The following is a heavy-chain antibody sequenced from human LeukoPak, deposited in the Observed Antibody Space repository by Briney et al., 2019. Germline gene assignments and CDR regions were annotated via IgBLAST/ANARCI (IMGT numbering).Heavy chain of an antibody. D-gene: IGHD5-24*01. CDR2: ISSSSSYM. J-gene: IGHJ4*02. CDR1: GFTFSSYS. CDR3: ARAGEMTYFDY. V-gene: IGHV3-21*01. Sequence: GGSLRLSCAASGFTFSSYSMNWVRQAPGKGLEWVSSISSSSSYMYYADSVKGRFTISRDNAKNSLYLQMNSLRAEDTAVYYCARAGEMTYFDYWGQGTLVTVPS.